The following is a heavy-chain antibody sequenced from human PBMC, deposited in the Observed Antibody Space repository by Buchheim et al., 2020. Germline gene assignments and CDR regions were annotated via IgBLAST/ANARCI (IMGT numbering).Heavy chain of an antibody. Sequence: EVQLVESGGGLVQPGGSLRLSCAASGFTFSSYSMNWVRQAPGKGLEWVSYISSSSSTIYYADSVKGRFTISRDHAKNSLYLQMNSLRAEDTAVYYCAKDPGDTAMVTAGYWGQGTL. J-gene: IGHJ4*02. CDR3: AKDPGDTAMVTAGY. V-gene: IGHV3-48*01. CDR1: GFTFSSYS. CDR2: ISSSSSTI. D-gene: IGHD5-18*01.